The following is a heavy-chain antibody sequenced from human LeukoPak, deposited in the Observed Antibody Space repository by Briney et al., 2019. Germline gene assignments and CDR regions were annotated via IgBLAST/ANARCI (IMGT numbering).Heavy chain of an antibody. D-gene: IGHD4-17*01. J-gene: IGHJ4*02. Sequence: SETLSLTCAVYGGSFSAYYRSWIRQPPGKGLEWIGYIYYSGSTNYNPSLKSRVTISVDTSKNQFSLKLSPVTAADTAVYYCARERAVTTYYYFDYWGQGTLVTVPS. CDR3: ARERAVTTYYYFDY. CDR2: IYYSGST. V-gene: IGHV4-59*01. CDR1: GGSFSAYY.